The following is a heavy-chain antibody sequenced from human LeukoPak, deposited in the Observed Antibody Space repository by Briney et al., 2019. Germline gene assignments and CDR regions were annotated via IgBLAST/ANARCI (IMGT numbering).Heavy chain of an antibody. CDR2: IYYSGST. V-gene: IGHV4-39*07. D-gene: IGHD5-18*01. Sequence: PSETLSLTCTVSGGSISSSSYYWGWIRQPPGKGLEWIGSIYYSGSTYYNPSLKSRVTISVDTSKNQFSLKLSSVTAADTAVYYCAIKIRGGRGYSYGNGSDYWGQGTLVTVSS. J-gene: IGHJ4*02. CDR3: AIKIRGGRGYSYGNGSDY. CDR1: GGSISSSSYY.